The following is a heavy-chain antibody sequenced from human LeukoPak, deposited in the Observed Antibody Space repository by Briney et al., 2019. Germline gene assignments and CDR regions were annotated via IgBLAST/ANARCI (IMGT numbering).Heavy chain of an antibody. CDR3: ARGGRGWLEHAFDI. V-gene: IGHV1-8*01. CDR2: MNPNSGNT. J-gene: IGHJ3*02. CDR1: GYTFTSYD. Sequence: ASVKVSCKASGYTFTSYDINWVRQAAGQGLEWMGWMNPNSGNTGYAQKFQGRVTMTRNTSISTAYMELSSLRSEDTAVYYCARGGRGWLEHAFDIWGQGTMVTVSS. D-gene: IGHD6-19*01.